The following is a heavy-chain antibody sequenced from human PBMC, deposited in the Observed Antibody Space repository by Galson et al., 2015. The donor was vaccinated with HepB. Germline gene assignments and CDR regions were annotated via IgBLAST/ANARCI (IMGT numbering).Heavy chain of an antibody. CDR1: GYTFTSYY. D-gene: IGHD2-15*01. Sequence: SCKASGYTFTSYYMHWVRQAPGQGLEWMGIINPSGGSTSYAQKFQGRVTMTRDTSTSTVYMELSSLRSEDTAVYYCAGRSPCSGGSCYRGWYAFDIWGQGTMVTVSS. CDR3: AGRSPCSGGSCYRGWYAFDI. CDR2: INPSGGST. J-gene: IGHJ3*02. V-gene: IGHV1-46*01.